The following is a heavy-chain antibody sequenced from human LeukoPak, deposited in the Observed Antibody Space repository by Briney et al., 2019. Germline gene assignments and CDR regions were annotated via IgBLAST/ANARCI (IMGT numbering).Heavy chain of an antibody. V-gene: IGHV1-2*06. D-gene: IGHD6-13*01. CDR2: INPNSGGT. CDR3: ARAYSSSLPTGLD. Sequence: ASVKVSCKASGYTFTGYYMHWVRQAPGQGLEWMGRINPNSGGTNYAQKFQGRVTMTRDTSISTAYMELSRLRSDDTAVYYCARAYSSSLPTGLDWGQGTLVTVSS. CDR1: GYTFTGYY. J-gene: IGHJ4*02.